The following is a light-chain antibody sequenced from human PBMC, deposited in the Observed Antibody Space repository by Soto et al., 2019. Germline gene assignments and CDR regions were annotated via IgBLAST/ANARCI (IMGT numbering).Light chain of an antibody. CDR2: GAS. CDR1: QSVSSN. V-gene: IGKV3-15*01. CDR3: QQYNNLPLIT. Sequence: VLTQSPCTLSLSPGERATLSCRASQSVSSNFLAWYQQKPGQAPRLLIYGASTRATAIPARFSGSGSGTEFTLTISSLQSEDFAVYYCQQYNNLPLITFGQGTRLEIK. J-gene: IGKJ5*01.